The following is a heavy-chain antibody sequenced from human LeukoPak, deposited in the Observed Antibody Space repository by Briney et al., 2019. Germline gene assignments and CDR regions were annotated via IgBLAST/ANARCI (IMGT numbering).Heavy chain of an antibody. D-gene: IGHD3-10*01. CDR2: INGDGSNT. CDR3: ARGSGGHSSDAFDI. V-gene: IGHV3-74*01. Sequence: GGSLRLSCAASGFTFRSYWMHWVRQTPGKGLVWVSRINGDGSNTTYADSVKGRFTTSRDTAKNTLYLQMISLRADDTAVYYCARGSGGHSSDAFDIWGQGTMATVSS. CDR1: GFTFRSYW. J-gene: IGHJ3*02.